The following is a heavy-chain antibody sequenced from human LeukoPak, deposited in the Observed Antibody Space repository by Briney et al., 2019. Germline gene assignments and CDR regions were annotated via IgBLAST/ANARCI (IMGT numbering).Heavy chain of an antibody. V-gene: IGHV3-7*01. CDR3: TKPSRIGYFDSSAH. J-gene: IGHJ4*02. CDR2: IKQDGSEK. CDR1: GFTFSSYW. Sequence: GGSLRLSCAASGFTFSSYWMSWVRQTPGKGLEWVANIKQDGSEKSYVDSVKGRFTISRDNAKNSLDLQMNSLRAEDTAVYYCTKPSRIGYFDSSAHWGQGTLVTVSS. D-gene: IGHD3-22*01.